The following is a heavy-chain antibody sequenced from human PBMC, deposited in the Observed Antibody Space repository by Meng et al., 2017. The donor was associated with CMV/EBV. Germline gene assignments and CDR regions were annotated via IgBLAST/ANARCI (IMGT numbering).Heavy chain of an antibody. D-gene: IGHD1-14*01. CDR2: IYYSGST. V-gene: IGHV4-30-4*08. CDR1: GGSISSGDYY. CDR3: ARVTSRVAGAFDY. J-gene: IGHJ4*02. Sequence: QVQLQESGPGRVTPSQTLSRTCTVSGGSISSGDYYWSWIRQPPGKGLEWIGYIYYSGSTYYNPSLKSRVTISVDTSKNQFSLKLSSVTAADTAVYYCARVTSRVAGAFDYWGQGTLVTVSS.